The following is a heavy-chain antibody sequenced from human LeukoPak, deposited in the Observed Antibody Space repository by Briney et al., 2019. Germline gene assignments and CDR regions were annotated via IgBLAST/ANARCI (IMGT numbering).Heavy chain of an antibody. J-gene: IGHJ5*02. CDR3: ARDAYSYGFTPGPNWFDP. Sequence: ASVKVSCKVSGYTFTSYYMHWVRQAPGQGLEWMGIINPSGGSTSYAQKFQGRVTMTRDMSTSTVYMELSSLRSEDTAVYYCARDAYSYGFTPGPNWFDPWGQGTLVTVSS. V-gene: IGHV1-46*01. CDR1: GYTFTSYY. D-gene: IGHD5-18*01. CDR2: INPSGGST.